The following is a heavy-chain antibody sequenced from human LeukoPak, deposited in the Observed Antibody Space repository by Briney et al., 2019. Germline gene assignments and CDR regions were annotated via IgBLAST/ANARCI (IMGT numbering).Heavy chain of an antibody. CDR3: ARERITSSSWYDYYYGMDV. Sequence: ASVKVSCKASGYTFTSYYMHWVRQAPGQGLEWMGWISAYNGNTNYAQKLPGRVTMTTDTSTSTAYMELRSLRSDDTAVYYCARERITSSSWYDYYYGMDVWGQGTTVTVSS. J-gene: IGHJ6*02. D-gene: IGHD6-13*01. CDR1: GYTFTSYY. CDR2: ISAYNGNT. V-gene: IGHV1-18*04.